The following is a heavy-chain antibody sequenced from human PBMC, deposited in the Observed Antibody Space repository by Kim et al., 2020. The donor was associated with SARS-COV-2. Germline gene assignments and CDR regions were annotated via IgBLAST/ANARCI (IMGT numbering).Heavy chain of an antibody. Sequence: GGSLRLSCAASGFTFSSYSMNWVRQAPGKGLEWVSSISSSSSYIYYADSVKGRFTISRDNAKNSLYLQMNSLRAEDTAVYYCARDRSLYGSGRSLGYWGQGTLVTVSS. J-gene: IGHJ4*02. CDR1: GFTFSSYS. CDR2: ISSSSSYI. V-gene: IGHV3-21*01. CDR3: ARDRSLYGSGRSLGY. D-gene: IGHD3-10*01.